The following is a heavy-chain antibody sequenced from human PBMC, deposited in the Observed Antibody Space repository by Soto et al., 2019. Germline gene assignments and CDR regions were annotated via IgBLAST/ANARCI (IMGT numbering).Heavy chain of an antibody. J-gene: IGHJ4*02. V-gene: IGHV3-30-3*01. CDR1: GFTFSSYA. Sequence: PGGSLRLSCAASGFTFSSYAMHWVRQAPGKGLEWVAVISYDGSNKYYADSVKGRFTISRDNSKNTLYLQMNSLRAEDTAVYYCRGVEEYYDFWSGYYGFDYWGQGTLVTVSS. CDR2: ISYDGSNK. D-gene: IGHD3-3*01. CDR3: RGVEEYYDFWSGYYGFDY.